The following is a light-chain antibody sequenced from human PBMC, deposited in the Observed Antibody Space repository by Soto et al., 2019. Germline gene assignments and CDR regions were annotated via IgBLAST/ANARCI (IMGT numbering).Light chain of an antibody. CDR1: SSNIGALYD. J-gene: IGLJ2*01. CDR3: RSYENGLSGHVV. V-gene: IGLV1-40*01. CDR2: DNN. Sequence: QSVLTQPPSVSGAPGQRVTISCTGSSSNIGALYDVNWYQQLPGTAPKLLIYDNNNRPSGVPDRFSGSKSGTSASLAITGLQAEDEADYYCRSYENGLSGHVVFGGGTKLTVL.